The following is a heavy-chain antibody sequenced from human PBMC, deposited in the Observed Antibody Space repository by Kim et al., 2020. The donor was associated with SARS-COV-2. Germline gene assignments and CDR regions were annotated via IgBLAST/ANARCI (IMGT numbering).Heavy chain of an antibody. CDR1: GFTFSRYA. J-gene: IGHJ3*02. D-gene: IGHD6-19*01. CDR2: ISDSGSTT. CDR3: ARESVTGTDAFDI. Sequence: GGSLRLSCSPSGFTFSRYAIHWVRQAPGKGLEWVSYISDSGSTTYYADSVKGRFTISRDNVKNTLFLQMNSLRAEDTAVYYCARESVTGTDAFDIWGQGTLVTVSS. V-gene: IGHV3-48*03.